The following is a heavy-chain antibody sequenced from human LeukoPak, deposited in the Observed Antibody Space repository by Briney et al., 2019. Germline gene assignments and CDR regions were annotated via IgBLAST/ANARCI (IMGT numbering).Heavy chain of an antibody. V-gene: IGHV3-48*03. Sequence: GGSLRLSCAASGFTFSSYEMNWVRQAPGKGLEWVSYISSSGSTMYYADYVKGRFTISRDNAKNSLYLQMNSLRAEDTAVYYCARDQAYGSGGYPNWFDPWGQGTLVTVSS. D-gene: IGHD3-10*01. CDR2: ISSSGSTM. CDR1: GFTFSSYE. J-gene: IGHJ5*02. CDR3: ARDQAYGSGGYPNWFDP.